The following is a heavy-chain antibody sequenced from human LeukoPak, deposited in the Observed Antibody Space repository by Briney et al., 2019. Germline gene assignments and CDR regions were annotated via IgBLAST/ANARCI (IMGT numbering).Heavy chain of an antibody. V-gene: IGHV3-30*04. CDR2: ISYDGSNK. CDR1: GFTFSSYA. J-gene: IGHJ4*02. Sequence: GGPLRLSCAASGFTFSSYAMHWVRQAPGKGLEWVAVISYDGSNKYYADSVKGRFTISRDNSKNTLYLQMNSLRAEDTAVYYCAGTARPYYYDSSGSTFDYWGQGTLVTVSS. D-gene: IGHD3-22*01. CDR3: AGTARPYYYDSSGSTFDY.